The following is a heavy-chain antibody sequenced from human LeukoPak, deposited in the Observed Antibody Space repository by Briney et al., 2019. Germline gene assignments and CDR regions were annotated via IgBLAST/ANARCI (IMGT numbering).Heavy chain of an antibody. CDR2: INPSGGST. V-gene: IGHV1-46*01. CDR3: ARVQDDCGMDV. J-gene: IGHJ6*02. Sequence: ASVKVSCKASGYSFTTYYIHWVRQAPGQGLEWMGIINPSGGSTSYAQRFQGRVTMTRDTSTSTVYMELSSLRSEDTAVHYCARVQDDCGMDVWGQGTTVTVSS. D-gene: IGHD2-21*01. CDR1: GYSFTTYY.